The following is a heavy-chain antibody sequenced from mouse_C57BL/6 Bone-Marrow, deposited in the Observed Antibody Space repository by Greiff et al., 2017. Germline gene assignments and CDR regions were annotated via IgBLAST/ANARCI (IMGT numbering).Heavy chain of an antibody. D-gene: IGHD2-5*01. CDR1: GYTFTSYW. CDR2: IDPSDSYT. J-gene: IGHJ1*03. Sequence: QVQLQQPGAELVKPGASVKLSCKASGYTFTSYWMPWVKQRPGQGLEWIGEIDPSDSYTNYNQKFKGKATLTVDTSSSTAYRQLSSLTSEDSAVYDCAREGSNYGGYFDVWGTGTTVTVSS. CDR3: AREGSNYGGYFDV. V-gene: IGHV1-50*01.